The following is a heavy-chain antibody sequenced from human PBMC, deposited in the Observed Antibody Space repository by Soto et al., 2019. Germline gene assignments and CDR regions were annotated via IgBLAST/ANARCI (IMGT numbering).Heavy chain of an antibody. J-gene: IGHJ4*02. V-gene: IGHV1-18*01. Sequence: ASVKVSCKASGYTFTSYGISWVRQAPGQGLEWMGWISAYNGNTNYAQKLQGRVTMTTDTSTSTAYMELRSLRSDDTAVYYCAREWRLAYCGGDCQSFDYWGQGTLVTVSS. CDR1: GYTFTSYG. D-gene: IGHD2-21*02. CDR2: ISAYNGNT. CDR3: AREWRLAYCGGDCQSFDY.